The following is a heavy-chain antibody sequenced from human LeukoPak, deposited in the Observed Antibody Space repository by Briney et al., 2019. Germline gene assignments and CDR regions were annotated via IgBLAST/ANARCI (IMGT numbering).Heavy chain of an antibody. CDR1: GFSLSTSGVG. CDR2: IYRDDDK. J-gene: IGHJ4*02. V-gene: IGHV2-5*02. D-gene: IGHD5-18*01. CDR3: AHREAYAAMADFDY. Sequence: SGPTLVNPTQTLTLTCTFSGFSLSTSGVGVGWIRQPPGKALEWLALIYRDDDKRYSPSLKSRLTITKDTSRNQVVLTMTNMDPVDTATYYCAHREAYAAMADFDYWGQGTLVTVSS.